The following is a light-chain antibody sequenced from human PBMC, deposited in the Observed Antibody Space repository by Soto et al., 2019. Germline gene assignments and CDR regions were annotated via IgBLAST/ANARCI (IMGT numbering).Light chain of an antibody. Sequence: DIQMTQSPSSLSASVGDRVTITCQASQDISNYLNWYQQKPGKAPKLLIYAASSLESGVPSRFSGSGSGTDFTLTISSLQPEDFATYYCLQSYSTPLSFGGGTKVDIK. CDR3: LQSYSTPLS. CDR2: AAS. J-gene: IGKJ4*01. V-gene: IGKV1-39*01. CDR1: QDISNY.